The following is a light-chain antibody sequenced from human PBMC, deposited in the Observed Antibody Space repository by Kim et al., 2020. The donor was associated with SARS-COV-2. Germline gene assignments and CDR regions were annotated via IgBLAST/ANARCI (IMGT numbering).Light chain of an antibody. CDR1: RSVSSN. J-gene: IGKJ3*01. CDR3: QQYNNGPFT. Sequence: VSPGKRATLSCRASRSVSSNLAWYQQKPGQAPRLLIYGASTRATGIPARFSGSGSGTEFTLTISSLQSEDFAVYYCQQYNNGPFTFGPGTKVDIK. V-gene: IGKV3-15*01. CDR2: GAS.